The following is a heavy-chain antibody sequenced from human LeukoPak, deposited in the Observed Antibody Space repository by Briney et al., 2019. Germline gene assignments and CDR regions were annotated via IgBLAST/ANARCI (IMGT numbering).Heavy chain of an antibody. V-gene: IGHV3-74*01. J-gene: IGHJ2*01. CDR3: ARDREDTTMASFDV. D-gene: IGHD5-18*01. CDR1: GFTFGSYW. CDR2: INTDGGST. Sequence: GGSLRLSCAASGFTFGSYWMHWVRQAPGKGLVWVSRINTDGGSTTYADSVKGRFTISRDTSKNTLYLQMNSLRVEDTAVYFCARDREDTTMASFDVWGRGTLVTVSP.